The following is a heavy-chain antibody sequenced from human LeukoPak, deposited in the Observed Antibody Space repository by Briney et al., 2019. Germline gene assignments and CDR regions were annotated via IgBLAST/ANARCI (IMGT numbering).Heavy chain of an antibody. D-gene: IGHD6-13*01. J-gene: IGHJ4*02. CDR1: GGSISSYY. CDR3: ARVTGYVMEDYFDY. CDR2: IYYSGST. Sequence: SETLSLTCTVFGGSISSYYWSWIRQPPGTGLEWIGYIYYSGSTNYNPSLKSRVTISVDTSKNQFSLRLSSVTAADTAVYYCARVTGYVMEDYFDYWGQGTLVTVSS. V-gene: IGHV4-59*01.